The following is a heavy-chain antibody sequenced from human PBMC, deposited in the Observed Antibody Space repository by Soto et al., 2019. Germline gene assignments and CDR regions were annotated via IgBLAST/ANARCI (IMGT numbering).Heavy chain of an antibody. V-gene: IGHV3-23*01. CDR1: GFTFSSYA. CDR2: ISGSGGST. CDR3: GKGGRGGRTLTFFDY. J-gene: IGHJ4*02. D-gene: IGHD3-16*01. Sequence: GGSLRLSCAASGFTFSSYAMSWVRQAPGKGLEWVSAISGSGGSTYYEDSVKGRFTISRDNSKNTLYLQMNSLRAEDTAVNDCGKGGRGGRTLTFFDYWGQGTLVTVSS.